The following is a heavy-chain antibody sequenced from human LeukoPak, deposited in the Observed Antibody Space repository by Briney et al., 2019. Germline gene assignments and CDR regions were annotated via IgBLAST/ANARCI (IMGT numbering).Heavy chain of an antibody. J-gene: IGHJ3*02. V-gene: IGHV1-69*05. Sequence: ASVKVSCKASGGTFSSYAISWVRQAPGQGLEWMGRIIPIFGTANYAQKFQGRVTITTDESTSTAYMELSSLRSEDTAVYYCARDKAPRAPDAFDIWGQGTMVTVPS. CDR3: ARDKAPRAPDAFDI. CDR1: GGTFSSYA. CDR2: IIPIFGTA.